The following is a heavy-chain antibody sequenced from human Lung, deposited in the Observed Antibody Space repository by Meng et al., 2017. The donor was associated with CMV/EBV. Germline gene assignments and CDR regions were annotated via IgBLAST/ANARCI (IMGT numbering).Heavy chain of an antibody. Sequence: HLQLQEWGPGLWKPSETLSLPCTVSGGSISSSSYYWAWIRQPPGEGLEWIGSVVYSGTTYYTSSLKSRVSISVDTSKNQFSLKLSSVTAADTAVYYCARHHHSPTFDYWGQGTLVTVSS. CDR1: GGSISSSSYY. D-gene: IGHD1-14*01. CDR2: VVYSGTT. CDR3: ARHHHSPTFDY. V-gene: IGHV4-39*01. J-gene: IGHJ4*02.